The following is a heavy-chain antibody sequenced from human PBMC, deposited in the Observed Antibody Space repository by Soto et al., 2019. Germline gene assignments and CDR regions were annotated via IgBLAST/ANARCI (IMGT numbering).Heavy chain of an antibody. Sequence: GSLRLSCAASGFTFSSYWMSWVRQAPGKGLEWVANIKQDGSEKYYVDSVKGRFTISRDNAKNSLYLQMNSLRAEDTAVYYCARGRENGYSSSWYLFFDYWGQGTLVTVSS. CDR2: IKQDGSEK. CDR3: ARGRENGYSSSWYLFFDY. CDR1: GFTFSSYW. J-gene: IGHJ4*02. D-gene: IGHD6-13*01. V-gene: IGHV3-7*01.